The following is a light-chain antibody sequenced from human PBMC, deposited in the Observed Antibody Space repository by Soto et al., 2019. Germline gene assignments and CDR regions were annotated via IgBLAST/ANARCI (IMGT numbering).Light chain of an antibody. CDR3: QRYNSSPQT. CDR2: GAS. CDR1: QGISNY. V-gene: IGKV1-27*01. J-gene: IGKJ1*01. Sequence: DIQMTQSPSSLSASVGDRVTITCRASQGISNYLAWYQQKPGKVPKLLIYGASTLHSGVPSRFSGAGSGTDFTLTISSLQPEDGATYYCQRYNSSPQTFGQGTKVEVK.